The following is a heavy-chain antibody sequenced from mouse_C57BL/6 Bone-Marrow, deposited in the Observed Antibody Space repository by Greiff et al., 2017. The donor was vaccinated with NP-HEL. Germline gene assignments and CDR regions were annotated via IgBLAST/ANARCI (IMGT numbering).Heavy chain of an antibody. CDR2: ISSGSSTL. D-gene: IGHD1-1*02. V-gene: IGHV5-17*01. CDR3: ARQTPGNYGGDYAMDY. J-gene: IGHJ4*01. CDR1: GFTFSDYG. Sequence: EVKLVESGGGLVKPGGSLKLSCAASGFTFSDYGMHWVRQAPEKGLEWVAYISSGSSTLYYADTVKGRFTISRDNAKNTLFLQMTSLRSEDTAMYYCARQTPGNYGGDYAMDYWGQGTSVTVSS.